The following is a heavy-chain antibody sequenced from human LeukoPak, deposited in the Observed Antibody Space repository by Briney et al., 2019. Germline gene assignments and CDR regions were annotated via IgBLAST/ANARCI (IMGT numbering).Heavy chain of an antibody. CDR3: ARDRSGYTFDD. V-gene: IGHV1-2*02. CDR1: GYTFIGYY. CDR2: INPHNGDT. J-gene: IGHJ4*02. D-gene: IGHD5-18*01. Sequence: GVSVKVSCKASGYTFIGYYLHWVRQAPGQGLEWMGWINPHNGDTNYAQKFQGRVTMTRDTSITTAYMDLSRLKSDDTAVYYCARDRSGYTFDDWGQGTLVTVSS.